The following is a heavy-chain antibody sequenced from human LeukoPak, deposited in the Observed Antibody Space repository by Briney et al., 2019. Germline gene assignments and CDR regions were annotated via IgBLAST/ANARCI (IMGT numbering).Heavy chain of an antibody. CDR3: AKSHSITMVRGVKNWFDP. Sequence: RGSLRHSRAPSGFTFSSYAMSWVRQAPGKGVEWVSAISGSGGSTYYADSVKGRFTISRDNSKNTLYLQMNSLRAEDTAVYYCAKSHSITMVRGVKNWFDPWGQGTLVTVSP. CDR1: GFTFSSYA. J-gene: IGHJ5*02. CDR2: ISGSGGST. D-gene: IGHD3-10*01. V-gene: IGHV3-23*01.